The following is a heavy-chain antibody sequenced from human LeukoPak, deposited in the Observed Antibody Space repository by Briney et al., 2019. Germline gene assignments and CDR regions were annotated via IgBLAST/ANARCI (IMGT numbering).Heavy chain of an antibody. V-gene: IGHV4-59*12. J-gene: IGHJ4*02. Sequence: SETLSLTCTVSGGSISSYYWSWIRQPPGKGLEWIGYISYSGSTNYNPSLKSRVTISVDTSKNQFSLKLTSVTAADTAVYYCARARGAVAIDYWGQGTLVTVSS. CDR2: ISYSGST. D-gene: IGHD6-19*01. CDR3: ARARGAVAIDY. CDR1: GGSISSYY.